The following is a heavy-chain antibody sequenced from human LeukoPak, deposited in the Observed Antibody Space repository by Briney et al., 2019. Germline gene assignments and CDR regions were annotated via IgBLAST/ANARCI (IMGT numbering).Heavy chain of an antibody. CDR2: ISFDGNNR. CDR3: ARGALGLTYSSSLYLGYHGLDV. V-gene: IGHV3-30-3*01. Sequence: GGSLRLSCAASEFTFNNYAMFWVRQAPGNGLEWVSVISFDGNNRYYAASVKGRFTISRDNSKNVYLQMSSLRVEDTAVYYCARGALGLTYSSSLYLGYHGLDVWGQGTTVIVS. D-gene: IGHD6-13*01. J-gene: IGHJ6*02. CDR1: EFTFNNYA.